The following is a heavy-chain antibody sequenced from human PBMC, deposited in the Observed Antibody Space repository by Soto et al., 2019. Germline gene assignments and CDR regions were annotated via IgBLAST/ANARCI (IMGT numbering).Heavy chain of an antibody. D-gene: IGHD6-13*01. CDR1: GFTFSSYW. V-gene: IGHV3-7*05. CDR2: IKQDGSEK. J-gene: IGHJ6*02. Sequence: GGSLRLSCAASGFTFSSYWMSWVRQAPGKGLEWVANIKQDGSEKYYVDSVKGRFTISRDNAKNSLYLQMNSLRAEDTAVYYCARVGPLIAARYYYGVDVWGQGTTVTVSS. CDR3: ARVGPLIAARYYYGVDV.